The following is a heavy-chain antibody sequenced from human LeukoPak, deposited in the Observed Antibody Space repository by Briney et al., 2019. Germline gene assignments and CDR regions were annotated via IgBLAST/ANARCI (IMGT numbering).Heavy chain of an antibody. CDR2: INPNSGGT. CDR1: GYTFTGYY. CDR3: ARGSSYYDSVGFAVY. D-gene: IGHD3-22*01. V-gene: IGHV1-2*02. J-gene: IGHJ4*02. Sequence: ASVKVSCKASGYTFTGYYMHWVRQAPGQGLEWMGWINPNSGGTNYAQKFQGRVTMTRDTSTSTVYMELSSLRSDDTAVYYCARGSSYYDSVGFAVYWGQGTLVTVSS.